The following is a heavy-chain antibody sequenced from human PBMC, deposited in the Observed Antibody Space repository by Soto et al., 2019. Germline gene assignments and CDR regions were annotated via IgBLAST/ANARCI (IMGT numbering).Heavy chain of an antibody. Sequence: QVQLVQSGAEVKKPGSSVKVSCKASGGTFSSYTISWVRQAPGQGLEWMGRIIPILGIANYAQKFQGRVTSPADQATSTDYMGLSSLRAEDTAVYYCARRSGYDLGGGQGTLVTVSS. J-gene: IGHJ4*02. CDR3: ARRSGYDLG. CDR2: IIPILGIA. CDR1: GGTFSSYT. V-gene: IGHV1-69*02. D-gene: IGHD5-12*01.